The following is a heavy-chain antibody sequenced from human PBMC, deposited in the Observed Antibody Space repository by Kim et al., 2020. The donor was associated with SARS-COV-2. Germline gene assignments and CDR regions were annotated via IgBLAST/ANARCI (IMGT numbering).Heavy chain of an antibody. J-gene: IGHJ4*02. Sequence: GGSLRLSCAASGFTFSSYAMSWVRQAPGKGLEWVSAISGSGGSTYYADSVKGRFTISRDNSKNTLYLQMNSLRAEDTAVYYCANAINGDYGLFDYWGQGTLVTVSS. CDR2: ISGSGGST. CDR3: ANAINGDYGLFDY. D-gene: IGHD4-17*01. V-gene: IGHV3-23*01. CDR1: GFTFSSYA.